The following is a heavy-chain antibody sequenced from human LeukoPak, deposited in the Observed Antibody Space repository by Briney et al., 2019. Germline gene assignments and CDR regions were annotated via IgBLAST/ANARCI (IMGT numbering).Heavy chain of an antibody. Sequence: ASVKVSCTASGYTFTDYYLHWVRQAPGLGLEWVGWINPNSGGTHYAQRFQGRVTLTRDTSISTAYMELSSLRSDDTAVYNCARYNSELDALDIWGQGTVVTVSS. CDR1: GYTFTDYY. V-gene: IGHV1-2*02. CDR2: INPNSGGT. CDR3: ARYNSELDALDI. D-gene: IGHD1-1*01. J-gene: IGHJ3*02.